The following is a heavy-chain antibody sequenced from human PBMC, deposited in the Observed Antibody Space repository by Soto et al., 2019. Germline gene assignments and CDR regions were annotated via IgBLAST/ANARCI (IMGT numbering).Heavy chain of an antibody. CDR1: GFICSRYD. CDR3: AKATATSGGAFEI. CDR2: ILVGGST. V-gene: IGHV3-23*01. D-gene: IGHD1-1*01. J-gene: IGHJ3*02. Sequence: GGSLRLSCAVSGFICSRYDMSWVRQAPGKGLEWVSTILVGGSTHYEDSVKGRFTISRDTSKNTVYLQMNSLTAGDTAFYYCAKATATSGGAFEIYGQGTMVTVSS.